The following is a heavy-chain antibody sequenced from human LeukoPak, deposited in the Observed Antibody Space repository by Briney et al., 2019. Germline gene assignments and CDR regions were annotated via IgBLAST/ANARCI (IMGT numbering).Heavy chain of an antibody. V-gene: IGHV3-33*01. CDR3: ASAYGSGSYYSPSLDY. D-gene: IGHD3-10*01. Sequence: GRSLRLSCAASGFTFSSYGIHWVRQAPGKGLEWVALIWYDGSNAYYSDSVKGRFTISRDNSKNTLYLQMNSLRAEDTAVYYCASAYGSGSYYSPSLDYWGQGTLVTVSS. CDR2: IWYDGSNA. J-gene: IGHJ4*02. CDR1: GFTFSSYG.